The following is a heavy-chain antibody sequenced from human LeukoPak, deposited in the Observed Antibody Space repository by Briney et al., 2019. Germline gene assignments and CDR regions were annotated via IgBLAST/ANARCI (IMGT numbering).Heavy chain of an antibody. CDR3: ARRDSSSWYQPEDY. J-gene: IGHJ4*02. Sequence: GASVKVSCKASGGTFSSYAISWVRQAPGQGLEWMGWISAYNGNTNYARKLQGRVTMTTDTSTSTAYMELRSLRSDDTAVYYCARRDSSSWYQPEDYWGQGTLVTVSS. V-gene: IGHV1-18*01. D-gene: IGHD6-13*01. CDR1: GGTFSSYA. CDR2: ISAYNGNT.